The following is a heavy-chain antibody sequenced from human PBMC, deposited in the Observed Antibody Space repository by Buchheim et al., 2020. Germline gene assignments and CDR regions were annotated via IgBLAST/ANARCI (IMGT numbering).Heavy chain of an antibody. CDR3: ARDQTVAGPSTYDY. V-gene: IGHV3-74*01. J-gene: IGHJ4*02. CDR1: GFTFRRYW. CDR2: INPDETNI. D-gene: IGHD6-19*01. Sequence: EVQLVESGGGLVQPGESLRLSCAVSGFTFRRYWMHWVRQVPGKGLLWVSRINPDETNILYADSVKGRFTISRDNAKNTLYLQMNNLRVEDTAVYYCARDQTVAGPSTYDYWGQGAL.